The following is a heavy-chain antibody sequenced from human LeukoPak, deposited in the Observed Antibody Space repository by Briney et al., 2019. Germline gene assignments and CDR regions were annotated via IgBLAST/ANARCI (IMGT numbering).Heavy chain of an antibody. Sequence: SETLSLTCTVSGGSISSYYWSWIRQPAGKGLEWIGRIYTGGSTNYNPSLKSRVTMSVDTSKNQFSLKLSSVTAADTAVYYCARDQAKWLRNYYYYYGMDVWGQGTTVTVSS. CDR1: GGSISSYY. CDR3: ARDQAKWLRNYYYYYGMDV. J-gene: IGHJ6*02. D-gene: IGHD5-12*01. CDR2: IYTGGST. V-gene: IGHV4-4*07.